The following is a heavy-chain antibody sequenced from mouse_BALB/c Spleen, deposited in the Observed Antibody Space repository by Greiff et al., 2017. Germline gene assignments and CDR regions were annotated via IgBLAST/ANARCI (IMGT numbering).Heavy chain of an antibody. Sequence: QVQLQQSGAELVRPGTSVKVSCKASGYAFTNYLIEWVKQRPGQGLEWIGVINPGSGGTNYNEKFKGKATLTADKSSSTAYMQLSSLTSDDSAVYFCARELLWLRQDYFDYWGQGTTLTVSS. V-gene: IGHV1-54*01. CDR1: GYAFTNYL. CDR3: ARELLWLRQDYFDY. D-gene: IGHD2-2*01. CDR2: INPGSGGT. J-gene: IGHJ2*01.